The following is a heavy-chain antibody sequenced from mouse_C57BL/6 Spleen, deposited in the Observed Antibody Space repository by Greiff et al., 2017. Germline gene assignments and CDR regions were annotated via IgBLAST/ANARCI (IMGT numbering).Heavy chain of an antibody. CDR2: IDPEDGET. V-gene: IGHV14-2*01. CDR3: AWAVVVHWYFDV. D-gene: IGHD1-1*01. Sequence: VQLQQPGAELVKPGASVKLSCTASGFNINDYYMHWVKQRTEQGLEWIGRIDPEDGETKYAPKFQGKATITADTSSNTAYLQLSSLTSEDSAVDYCAWAVVVHWYFDVWGTGTTVTVSS. CDR1: GFNINDYY. J-gene: IGHJ1*03.